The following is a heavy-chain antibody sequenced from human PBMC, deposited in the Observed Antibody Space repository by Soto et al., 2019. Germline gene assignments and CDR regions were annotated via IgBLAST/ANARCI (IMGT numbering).Heavy chain of an antibody. CDR1: GYTFTSYG. CDR2: ISAYNGNT. J-gene: IGHJ5*02. V-gene: IGHV1-18*01. Sequence: ASVKVSCKASGYTFTSYGISWVRQAPGQGLEWMGGISAYNGNTNYAQKLQGRVTITADTSTSTAYMELSSLRSEDTAVYYCARDLGYSYSQSWDWFDPWGQGTLVTVSS. CDR3: ARDLGYSYSQSWDWFDP. D-gene: IGHD5-18*01.